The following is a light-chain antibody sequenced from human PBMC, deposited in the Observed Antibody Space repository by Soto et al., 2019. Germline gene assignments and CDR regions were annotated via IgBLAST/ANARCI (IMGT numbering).Light chain of an antibody. Sequence: DIVMTQSPDSLAVSLGEGATINCKSSQSVLYSSNNKHYLAWYQQKPGQPPKLLIYWASTRESGVPDRFSGSGSGTDFTLTISSLQAEDVAVYYCQQYYSTPPTFGGGTKVEIK. CDR1: QSVLYSSNNKHY. CDR3: QQYYSTPPT. J-gene: IGKJ4*01. V-gene: IGKV4-1*01. CDR2: WAS.